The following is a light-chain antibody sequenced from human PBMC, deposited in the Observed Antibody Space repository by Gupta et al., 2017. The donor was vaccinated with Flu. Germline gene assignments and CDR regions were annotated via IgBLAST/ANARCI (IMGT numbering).Light chain of an antibody. CDR2: GTS. J-gene: IGKJ1*01. V-gene: IGKV3-20*01. CDR3: QQYGTSRWT. Sequence: EIVLSQSPGTLSLSPGERATLSCRASQSVTSIYLAWYQQKAGQAPRLVIYGTSSRATGIPDRFSGSGSGTDFTLTISRLEPEDFAVYSCQQYGTSRWTFGQGTKVEIK. CDR1: QSVTSIY.